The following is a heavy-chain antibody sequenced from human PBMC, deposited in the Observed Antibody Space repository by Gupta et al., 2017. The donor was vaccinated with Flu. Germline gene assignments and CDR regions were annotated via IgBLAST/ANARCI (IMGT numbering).Heavy chain of an antibody. J-gene: IGHJ6*03. CDR2: ISYDGSNK. Sequence: QVQLVESGGGVVQPGRSLRLSCVASGFTFSSYGMHWVRQAPGKGLEWVAVISYDGSNKYYADSVKGRFTISRDNSKNTLYLQMNSLRAEDTAVYYCAKAIHYYYMDVWGKGTTVTVSS. CDR1: GFTFSSYG. CDR3: AKAIHYYYMDV. V-gene: IGHV3-30*18.